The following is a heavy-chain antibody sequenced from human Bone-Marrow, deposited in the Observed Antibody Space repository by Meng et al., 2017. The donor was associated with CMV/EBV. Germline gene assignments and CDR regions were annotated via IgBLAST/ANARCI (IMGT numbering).Heavy chain of an antibody. CDR2: IYYSGST. V-gene: IGHV4-59*08. D-gene: IGHD2-2*01. CDR3: ARADPPGYCSSTSCHFRDGGFDP. Sequence: SETLSLTCTVSGGSISSYYWSWIRQPPGKGLEWIGYIYYSGSTNYNPSLKSRVTISVDTSKNQFSLKLSSVTAADTAVYYCARADPPGYCSSTSCHFRDGGFDPWGQGTLVTVSS. J-gene: IGHJ5*02. CDR1: GGSISSYY.